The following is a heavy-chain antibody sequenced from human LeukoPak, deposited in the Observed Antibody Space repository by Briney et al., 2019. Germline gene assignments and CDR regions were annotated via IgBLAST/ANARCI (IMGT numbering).Heavy chain of an antibody. V-gene: IGHV6-1*01. CDR3: ARDWYGGSYYRFDY. Sequence: SQTLSLTCALSGDIVSSNTAAWNWIRQSPSRGLEWLGRTYYRSKWSNDYAVSVKSRITINPDTSKNQFSLLLNSVTPEDTAVYYCARDWYGGSYYRFDYWGQGTLVTVSS. J-gene: IGHJ4*02. CDR1: GDIVSSNTAA. CDR2: TYYRSKWSN. D-gene: IGHD1-26*01.